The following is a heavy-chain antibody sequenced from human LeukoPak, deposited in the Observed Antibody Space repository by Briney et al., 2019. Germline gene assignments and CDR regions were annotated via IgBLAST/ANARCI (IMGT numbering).Heavy chain of an antibody. Sequence: SVKVSCKASGGTFISYAISWVRQAPGQGLEWMGGIIPIFGTANYAQKFQGRVTITADESTSTAYMELSSLRSEDTAVYYCARSESYYYDSSGYYPSAEYFQHWGQGTLVTVSS. CDR3: ARSESYYYDSSGYYPSAEYFQH. V-gene: IGHV1-69*13. CDR2: IIPIFGTA. D-gene: IGHD3-22*01. J-gene: IGHJ1*01. CDR1: GGTFISYA.